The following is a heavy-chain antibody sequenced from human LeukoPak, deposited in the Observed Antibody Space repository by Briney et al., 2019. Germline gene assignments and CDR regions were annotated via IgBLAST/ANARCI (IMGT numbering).Heavy chain of an antibody. CDR1: GFTVSSNY. CDR3: ARGHSRDYYYAVDV. Sequence: GGSLRLSCAVSGFTVSSNYMSWVRQAQGKGLEWVSVTDSGSGTYYADSVKGRFTISRDNSKNTLYLQMNSLRADDTAIYYCARGHSRDYYYAVDVWGQGTTVTVSS. J-gene: IGHJ6*02. V-gene: IGHV3-66*01. D-gene: IGHD3-22*01. CDR2: TDSGSGT.